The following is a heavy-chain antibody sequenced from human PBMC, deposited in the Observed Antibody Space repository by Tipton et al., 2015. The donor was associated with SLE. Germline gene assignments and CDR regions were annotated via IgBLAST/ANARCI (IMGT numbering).Heavy chain of an antibody. D-gene: IGHD6-13*01. CDR2: INQDGSEK. Sequence: SLRLSCDTSGFAFNFYGIHWVRQAPGKGLEWVANINQDGSEKYYVDSVKGRFTISRDNAKNSLYLQMNSLRVEDTAVYYCANFLKQQLVEEAFDSWGQGTLVTVSS. CDR3: ANFLKQQLVEEAFDS. V-gene: IGHV3-7*03. J-gene: IGHJ4*02. CDR1: GFAFNFYG.